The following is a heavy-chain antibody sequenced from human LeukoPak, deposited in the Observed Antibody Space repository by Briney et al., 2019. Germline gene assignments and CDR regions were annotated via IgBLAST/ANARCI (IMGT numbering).Heavy chain of an antibody. J-gene: IGHJ4*02. D-gene: IGHD3-22*01. CDR1: GFTFSSYA. CDR2: ISGSGGST. V-gene: IGHV3-23*01. CDR3: AKPPQVYYDSSGYSDY. Sequence: GGSLRLSCAASGFTFSSYAMSWVRQAPGKGLEWVSAISGSGGSTYYADSVKGRFTISRDNSKNTLYLQMNSLRAEDTAVYYCAKPPQVYYDSSGYSDYWGQGTLVTVSS.